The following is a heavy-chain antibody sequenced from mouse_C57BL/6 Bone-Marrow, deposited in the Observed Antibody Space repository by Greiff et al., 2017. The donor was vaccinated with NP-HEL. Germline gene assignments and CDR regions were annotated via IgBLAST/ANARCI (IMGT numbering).Heavy chain of an antibody. D-gene: IGHD3-1*01. CDR2: IDPSDSYT. Sequence: QVQLQQPGAELVRPGTSVKLSCKASGYTFTSYWMHWVKQRPGQGLEWIGVIDPSDSYTNYNQKFKGKATLTVDTSSSTAYMQLSSLTSEDSAVYYCARTAPWFAYWGQVTLVTVSA. CDR3: ARTAPWFAY. J-gene: IGHJ3*01. V-gene: IGHV1-59*01. CDR1: GYTFTSYW.